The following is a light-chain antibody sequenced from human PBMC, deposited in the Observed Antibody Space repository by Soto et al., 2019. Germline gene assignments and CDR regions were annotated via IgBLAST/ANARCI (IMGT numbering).Light chain of an antibody. Sequence: DIQMTQSPSSLSASVGDRVTITCRASQSINRFLNWYQQKPGKAPKLLIYAASSLQSGVPSRFSGSGSGTDFTLTISSLQPEDFATYYCQQLNSYPRTFGQGTKVDIK. CDR2: AAS. CDR3: QQLNSYPRT. CDR1: QSINRF. V-gene: IGKV1-39*01. J-gene: IGKJ1*01.